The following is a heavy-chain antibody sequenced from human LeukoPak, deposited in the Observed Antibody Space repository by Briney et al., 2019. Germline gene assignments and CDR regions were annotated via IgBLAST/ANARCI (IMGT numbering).Heavy chain of an antibody. CDR3: ARFYYDSSGYYHDASDI. CDR2: IYHSGST. J-gene: IGHJ3*02. D-gene: IGHD3-22*01. Sequence: SETLSLTCTVSGYSISSGYYWGWIRQPPGKGLEWIGSIYHSGSTYYNPSLKSRVTISVDTSKNQFSLKLSSVTAADTAVYYCARFYYDSSGYYHDASDIWGQGTMVTVSS. CDR1: GYSISSGYY. V-gene: IGHV4-38-2*02.